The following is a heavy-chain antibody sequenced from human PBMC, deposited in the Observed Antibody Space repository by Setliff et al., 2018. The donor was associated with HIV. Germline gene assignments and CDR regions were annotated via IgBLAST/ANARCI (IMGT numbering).Heavy chain of an antibody. V-gene: IGHV1-46*01. J-gene: IGHJ6*03. CDR3: ARVSSTSCYGGPCRRTPRDYYYYYYMDV. Sequence: ASVKVSCKASGYTFTSYYMHWVRQAPGQGLEWMGIINPSGGSTSYAQKFQGRVTMTRDTSTSTVYMGLSSLRSEDTAVYYCARVSSTSCYGGPCRRTPRDYYYYYYMDVWGKGTTVTVSS. D-gene: IGHD2-2*01. CDR2: INPSGGST. CDR1: GYTFTSYY.